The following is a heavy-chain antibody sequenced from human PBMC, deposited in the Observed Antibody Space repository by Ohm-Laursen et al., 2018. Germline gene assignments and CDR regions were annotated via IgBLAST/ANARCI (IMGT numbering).Heavy chain of an antibody. J-gene: IGHJ4*02. V-gene: IGHV4-59*01. CDR3: ASRQAYCGGDCLGH. Sequence: TLSLTCTVSGGSISNYYWSWIRQPPGKGLEWIGYIYYSGSANYNPSLKSRVTISVDTSKSQFSLKLSSVTAADTAVYYCASRQAYCGGDCLGHWGQGTLVTVSS. CDR2: IYYSGSA. D-gene: IGHD2-21*02. CDR1: GGSISNYY.